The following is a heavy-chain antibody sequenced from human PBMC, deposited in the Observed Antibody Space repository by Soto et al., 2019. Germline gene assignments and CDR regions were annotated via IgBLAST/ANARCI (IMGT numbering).Heavy chain of an antibody. CDR3: AKDPKLNYDILTGYYFDY. CDR2: ISGSGGST. J-gene: IGHJ4*02. CDR1: GFTFSSYA. D-gene: IGHD3-9*01. V-gene: IGHV3-23*01. Sequence: GGSLRLSCAASGFTFSSYAMSWVRQAPGKGLEWVSAISGSGGSTYYADSVKGRFTISRDNSKNTLYLQMNSLRAEDTAVYYCAKDPKLNYDILTGYYFDYWGQGTLVTVSS.